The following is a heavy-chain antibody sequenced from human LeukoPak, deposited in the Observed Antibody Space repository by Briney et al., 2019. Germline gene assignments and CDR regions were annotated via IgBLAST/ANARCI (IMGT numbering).Heavy chain of an antibody. V-gene: IGHV3-7*01. CDR1: GFTLSFHW. J-gene: IGHJ4*02. CDR2: IKEDGTEK. CDR3: ARGISLSY. Sequence: GGSLRLSCAASGFTLSFHWMSWVRQAPGKGLEWVADIKEDGTEKYYVDSVKGRFNISRDNAKNSLYPQMNSLRAEDTAVYYCARGISLSYWGQGTLVTVSS.